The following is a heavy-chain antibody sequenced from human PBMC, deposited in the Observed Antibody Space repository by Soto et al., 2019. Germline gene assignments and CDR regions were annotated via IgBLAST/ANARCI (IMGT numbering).Heavy chain of an antibody. Sequence: PGESLKTSCKGSGYSFTSYWIGWVRQMPGKGLEWMGIIYPGDSDTRYSSSFQGQVTISADKSISTAYLQWSSLKASDTAMYYCARPGPGGPIAVGVFDYWGQGTLVTVSS. CDR3: ARPGPGGPIAVGVFDY. CDR1: GYSFTSYW. D-gene: IGHD6-19*01. CDR2: IYPGDSDT. V-gene: IGHV5-51*01. J-gene: IGHJ4*02.